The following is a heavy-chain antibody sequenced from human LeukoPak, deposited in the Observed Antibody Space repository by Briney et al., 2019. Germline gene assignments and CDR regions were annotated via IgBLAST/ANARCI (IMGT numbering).Heavy chain of an antibody. D-gene: IGHD3-16*01. CDR3: ARDRGSLGGFDY. J-gene: IGHJ4*02. CDR1: GGSISGYY. CDR2: IYYSGTT. V-gene: IGHV4-59*01. Sequence: PSETLSLTCTVSGGSISGYYWSWVRQPPGGGLEWIAYIYYSGTTNYNPSLKSRVTISVDTSKNQFSLKMSSVTAADTAVYYCARDRGSLGGFDYWGQGTLVTVSS.